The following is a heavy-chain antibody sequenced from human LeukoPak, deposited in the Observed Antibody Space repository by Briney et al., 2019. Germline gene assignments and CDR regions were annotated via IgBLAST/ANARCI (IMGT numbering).Heavy chain of an antibody. CDR1: GFTFSTYS. CDR3: ARDRYGDYAHDY. Sequence: GSLRLSCVASGFTFSTYSMNWVRPAPGKGLEWVSSISSSTSYIYYADSVKGRFTISRDNAKNSLYLQMNSLRAEDTAVYYCARDRYGDYAHDYWGQGTLVTVSS. D-gene: IGHD4-17*01. J-gene: IGHJ4*02. V-gene: IGHV3-21*01. CDR2: ISSSTSYI.